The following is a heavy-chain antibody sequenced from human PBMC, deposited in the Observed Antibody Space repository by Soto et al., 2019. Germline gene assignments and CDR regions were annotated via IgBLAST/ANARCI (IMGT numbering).Heavy chain of an antibody. J-gene: IGHJ4*02. D-gene: IGHD2-21*02. CDR2: VYYSGGT. Sequence: QVQLQESGPGLVKSSETLSLTCTVSGGSVSSGSYYWNWIRQPPGKGLEWIGYVYYSGGTTYNPALKSRVTISVDMSKNEFSLKLSSVTTADTGIYYCAREPKDMTAAFDYWGQGTLVTVSS. CDR1: GGSVSSGSYY. V-gene: IGHV4-61*01. CDR3: AREPKDMTAAFDY.